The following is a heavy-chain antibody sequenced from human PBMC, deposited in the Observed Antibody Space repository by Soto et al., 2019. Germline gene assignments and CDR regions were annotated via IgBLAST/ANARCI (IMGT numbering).Heavy chain of an antibody. J-gene: IGHJ4*02. CDR1: GFTFSSYG. D-gene: IGHD6-13*01. CDR2: ISYDGSNK. V-gene: IGHV3-30*18. Sequence: QVQLVESGGGVVQPGRSLRLSCAASGFTFSSYGMHWVRQAPGKGLEWVAVISYDGSNKYYADSVKGRFTISRDNSKNTLYLQMNSLRAEDTAVYYCAKDWWQQLVGPFDYWGQGTLVTVSS. CDR3: AKDWWQQLVGPFDY.